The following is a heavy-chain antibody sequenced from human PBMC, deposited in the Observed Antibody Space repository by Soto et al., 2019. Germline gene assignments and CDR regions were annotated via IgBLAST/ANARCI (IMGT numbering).Heavy chain of an antibody. CDR3: AKGESITGTTFTVDY. Sequence: GGSLRLSCAASGFTFSSYGMHWVRQAPGKGLEWVAVISYDGSNKYYADSVKGRFTISRDNSKNTLYLQMNSLRAEDTAVYYCAKGESITGTTFTVDYWGQGTLVTVSS. V-gene: IGHV3-30*18. CDR2: ISYDGSNK. J-gene: IGHJ4*02. D-gene: IGHD1-7*01. CDR1: GFTFSSYG.